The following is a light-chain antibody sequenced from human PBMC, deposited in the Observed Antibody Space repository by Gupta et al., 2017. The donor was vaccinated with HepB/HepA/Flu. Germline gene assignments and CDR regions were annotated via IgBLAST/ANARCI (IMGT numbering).Light chain of an antibody. Sequence: DIQMTQSPYSLSASVGDRVTITCRASQSITLYLNWYQQIPGKAPKLLIYSASSLQSGVPSRFSGVGFGTNFTLTISSLHPGDFGDYYRQQSVRSPWTFGQGTKVEIK. CDR2: SAS. J-gene: IGKJ1*01. CDR1: QSITLY. CDR3: QQSVRSPWT. V-gene: IGKV1-39*01.